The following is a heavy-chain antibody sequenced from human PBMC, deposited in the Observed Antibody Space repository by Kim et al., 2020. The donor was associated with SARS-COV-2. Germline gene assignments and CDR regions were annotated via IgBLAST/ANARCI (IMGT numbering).Heavy chain of an antibody. J-gene: IGHJ4*02. D-gene: IGHD3-22*01. Sequence: SETLSLTCAVYGGSFSGYYWSWIRQPPGKGLEWIGEINHSGSTNYNPSLKSRVTISVDTSKNQFSLKLSSVTAADTAVYYCARGWHYDSSGFANYCGQGT. CDR1: GGSFSGYY. CDR2: INHSGST. V-gene: IGHV4-34*01. CDR3: ARGWHYDSSGFANY.